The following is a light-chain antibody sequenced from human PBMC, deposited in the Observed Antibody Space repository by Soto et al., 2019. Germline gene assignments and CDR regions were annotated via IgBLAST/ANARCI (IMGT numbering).Light chain of an antibody. CDR1: NSDVGIYDF. CDR3: ISYTRDDVLDV. CDR2: EVS. Sequence: QSVLTQPASVSGSPGQSITISCTGSNSDVGIYDFNSWYQHHPARAPKLIVSEVSHRPSGVSNRFSGFRSSNTASLTISGLQSDDEADYYCISYTRDDVLDVFGTGTKVTVL. J-gene: IGLJ1*01. V-gene: IGLV2-14*01.